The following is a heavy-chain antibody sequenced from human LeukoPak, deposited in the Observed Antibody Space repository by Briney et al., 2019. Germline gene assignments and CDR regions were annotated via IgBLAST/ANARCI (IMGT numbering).Heavy chain of an antibody. CDR2: IYHSGST. V-gene: IGHV4-38-2*02. CDR3: ARADGQWLALDY. CDR1: AYSISSGYY. Sequence: PSETLSLTCTVSAYSISSGYYWGWIRQAPGKGLEWIGSIYHSGSTNYNPSLKSRVTISVDTSKNQFSLKLSSVTAADTAVYYCARADGQWLALDYWGQGTLVTVSS. D-gene: IGHD6-19*01. J-gene: IGHJ4*02.